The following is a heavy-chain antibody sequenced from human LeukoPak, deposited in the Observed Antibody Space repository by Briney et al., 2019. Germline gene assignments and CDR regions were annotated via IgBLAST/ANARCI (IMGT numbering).Heavy chain of an antibody. CDR3: ARAKYYFDY. V-gene: IGHV4-34*01. CDR2: VNHSGST. CDR1: GGSFSGYY. Sequence: SETLSLTCAVYGGSFSGYYWSWIRQPPGKGLEWIGEVNHSGSTNYNPSLKSRVTISVDTSKNQFSLKLSSVTAADTAVYYCARAKYYFDYWGQGTLVTVSS. J-gene: IGHJ4*02.